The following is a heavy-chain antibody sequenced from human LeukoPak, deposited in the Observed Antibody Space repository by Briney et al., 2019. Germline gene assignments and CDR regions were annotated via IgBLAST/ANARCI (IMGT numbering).Heavy chain of an antibody. CDR1: GYTFTGYY. J-gene: IGHJ6*03. CDR3: ARGCATVTTDYYYYMDV. CDR2: INPNSGGT. D-gene: IGHD4-17*01. Sequence: ASVKVSCKASGYTFTGYYMHWVRQAPGQGLEWMGWINPNSGGTNYAQKFQGRVTMTRDTSISTAYMELSRLRSDDTAVYYCARGCATVTTDYYYYMDVWGKGTTVTVSS. V-gene: IGHV1-2*02.